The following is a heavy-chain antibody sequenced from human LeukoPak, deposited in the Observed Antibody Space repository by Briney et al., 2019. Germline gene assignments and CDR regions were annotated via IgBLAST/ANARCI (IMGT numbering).Heavy chain of an antibody. J-gene: IGHJ5*02. Sequence: PSETLSLTCTVSGGSISSYYWSWIRQPPGKGLEWIGYIYYSGSTNYNPSLKSRVTVSVDTSKNQFSLKLSSVTAACTAVYYCARVKDWFDPWGQGTLVTVSS. CDR2: IYYSGST. CDR3: ARVKDWFDP. V-gene: IGHV4-59*01. CDR1: GGSISSYY.